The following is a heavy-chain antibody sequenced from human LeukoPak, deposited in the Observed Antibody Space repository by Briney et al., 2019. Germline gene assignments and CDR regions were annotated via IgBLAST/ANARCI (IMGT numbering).Heavy chain of an antibody. CDR1: GYTFTSYD. J-gene: IGHJ6*02. CDR2: MNPNSGNT. V-gene: IGHV1-8*01. CDR3: ARRQYYYDSSGYYYIYYYGMDV. D-gene: IGHD3-22*01. Sequence: ASVKVSCKASGYTFTSYDINWVRQATGQGLEWMGWMNPNSGNTGYAQKFQGRVTMTRNTSISTAYMELSSLRSEDTAVYYCARRQYYYDSSGYYYIYYYGMDVWGQGTTVTVSS.